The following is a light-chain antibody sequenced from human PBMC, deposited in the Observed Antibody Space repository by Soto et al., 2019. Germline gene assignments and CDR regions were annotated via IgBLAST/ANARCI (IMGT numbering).Light chain of an antibody. CDR1: SSNIGAGYD. CDR2: GNS. Sequence: QSVLTQPPSVSGAPGQRVTISCTGSSSNIGAGYDVHWYQQLPGTAPKLLIYGNSNRPSGVPVRFSGSKSGTSPSLAITGLQAEDEADDYCQSYDSSLSGVVFGGGTKLTVL. V-gene: IGLV1-40*01. CDR3: QSYDSSLSGVV. J-gene: IGLJ2*01.